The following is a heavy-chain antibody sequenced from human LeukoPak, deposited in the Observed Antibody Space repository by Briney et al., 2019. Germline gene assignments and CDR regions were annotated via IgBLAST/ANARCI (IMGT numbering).Heavy chain of an antibody. V-gene: IGHV3-48*01. CDR2: ISSSSSTI. D-gene: IGHD4-17*01. Sequence: GGSLRLSCAASGFTFSSYSMNWVRQAPGKGLEWVSYISSSSSTIYYADSVKGRFTISRDNSKNTLYLQMNSLRAEDTAVYYCAKVKGDGDRNFDYWGQGTLVTVSS. J-gene: IGHJ4*02. CDR1: GFTFSSYS. CDR3: AKVKGDGDRNFDY.